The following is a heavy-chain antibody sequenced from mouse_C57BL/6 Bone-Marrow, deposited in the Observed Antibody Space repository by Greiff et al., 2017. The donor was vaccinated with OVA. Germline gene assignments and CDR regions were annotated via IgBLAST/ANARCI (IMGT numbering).Heavy chain of an antibody. V-gene: IGHV1-76*01. CDR3: AREIFITTVVDYLDY. J-gene: IGHJ2*01. CDR1: GYTFTDYY. CDR2: IYPGSGNT. Sequence: QVQLKQSGAELVRPGASVKLSCKASGYTFTDYYINWVKQRPGQGLEWIARIYPGSGNTYYNEKFKGKATLTAEKSSSTAYMQLSSLTSEDSAVYFCAREIFITTVVDYLDYWGQGTTLTVSS. D-gene: IGHD1-1*01.